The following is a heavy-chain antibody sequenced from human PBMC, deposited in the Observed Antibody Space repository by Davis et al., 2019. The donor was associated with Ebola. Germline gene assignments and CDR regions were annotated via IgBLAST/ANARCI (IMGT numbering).Heavy chain of an antibody. CDR2: IWYDGTNK. Sequence: GESLKISCAASGFTFSSYGMHWVRQAPGKGLEWVAVIWYDGTNKYHADSVKGRFTISRDNSKNTLYLQMNSLRAEDTAVYYCAKDTSNVWFDVWGQGTMVTVAS. D-gene: IGHD6-19*01. CDR3: AKDTSNVWFDV. CDR1: GFTFSSYG. J-gene: IGHJ3*01. V-gene: IGHV3-33*06.